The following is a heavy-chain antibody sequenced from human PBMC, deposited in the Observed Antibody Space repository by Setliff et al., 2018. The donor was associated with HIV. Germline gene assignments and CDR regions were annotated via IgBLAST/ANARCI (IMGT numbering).Heavy chain of an antibody. CDR1: GSNFTSCF. D-gene: IGHD6-13*01. V-gene: IGHV1-46*01. CDR2: INPSDGSA. J-gene: IGHJ4*02. CDR3: AKEYHTAATGTRVANYFDY. Sequence: ASVKVSCKASGSNFTSCFLHWVRQAPGQGLEYMGIINPSDGSADYVEKFQDRVTITRDTSTSTVYMEMSSLISEDTAIYYCAKEYHTAATGTRVANYFDYWGQGTLVT.